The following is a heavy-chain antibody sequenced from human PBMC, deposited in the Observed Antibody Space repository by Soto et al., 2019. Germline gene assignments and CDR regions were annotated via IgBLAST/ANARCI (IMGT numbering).Heavy chain of an antibody. Sequence: EVQLVESGGGLVQPGGSLRLSCAASGFTFSSFWMHWVRQVPGKGLVWVSRINTDGSSTSYADSVKGRFTISRDNAKNTVYLQMNSLRAEDTAVYYCARVGIVWELVTWGQGTLVTVSS. CDR3: ARVGIVWELVT. D-gene: IGHD1-26*01. V-gene: IGHV3-74*01. J-gene: IGHJ4*02. CDR2: INTDGSST. CDR1: GFTFSSFW.